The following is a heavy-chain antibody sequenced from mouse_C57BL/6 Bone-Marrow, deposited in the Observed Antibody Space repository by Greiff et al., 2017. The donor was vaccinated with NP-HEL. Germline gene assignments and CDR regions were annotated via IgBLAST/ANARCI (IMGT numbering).Heavy chain of an antibody. V-gene: IGHV1-80*01. D-gene: IGHD1-1*01. Sequence: QVQLQQSGAELVKPGASVKISCKASGYAFSSYWMNWVKQRPGKGLEWIGQIYPGDGDTNYNGKFKGKATLTADKSSSTAYMQLSSLTSEDSAVYFCARGLLRYLYYAMDYWGQGTSVTVSS. J-gene: IGHJ4*01. CDR2: IYPGDGDT. CDR1: GYAFSSYW. CDR3: ARGLLRYLYYAMDY.